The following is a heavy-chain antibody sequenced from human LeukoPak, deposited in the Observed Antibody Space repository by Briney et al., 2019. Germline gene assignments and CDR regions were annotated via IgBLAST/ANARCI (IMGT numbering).Heavy chain of an antibody. J-gene: IGHJ6*04. CDR3: ARSSGEYYGSDV. D-gene: IGHD3-10*01. V-gene: IGHV1-69*01. CDR2: IIPIFGTA. Sequence: ASVKVSYKASGGTFNSYAISWVRQAPGQGREWMGGIIPIFGTANYAQKFQGRVTITADESTSTAYMELSSLRSEDTAVYYCARSSGEYYGSDVWGKGTTVTVSS. CDR1: GGTFNSYA.